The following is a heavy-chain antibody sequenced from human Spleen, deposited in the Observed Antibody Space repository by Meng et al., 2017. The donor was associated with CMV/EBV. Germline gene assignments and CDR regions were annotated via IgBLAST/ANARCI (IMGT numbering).Heavy chain of an antibody. J-gene: IGHJ4*02. D-gene: IGHD3-3*01. Sequence: GSLRLSCTVSGGSISSYYWSWIRQPPGKGLEWIGYIYSSGSTNYNPSLKSRVTISGDTAKNQFSLTLRSVTAADTAVYYCARELAGLFDYWGRGLLVTVSS. CDR1: GGSISSYY. V-gene: IGHV4-59*01. CDR3: ARELAGLFDY. CDR2: IYSSGST.